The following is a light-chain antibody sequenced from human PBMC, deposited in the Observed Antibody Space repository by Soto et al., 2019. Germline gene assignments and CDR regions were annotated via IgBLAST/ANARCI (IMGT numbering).Light chain of an antibody. V-gene: IGKV1-5*01. CDR2: AAS. CDR3: HQTYSPPDT. Sequence: DIQMTQSPSTLSASVGDRVTITCRASQSISSWLAWYQQKPGKAPKLLIYAASTMQSGIPSRFSGSGSGTDFTLTISGLQPDDSATHYCHQTYSPPDTFGQGTKVDIK. J-gene: IGKJ1*01. CDR1: QSISSW.